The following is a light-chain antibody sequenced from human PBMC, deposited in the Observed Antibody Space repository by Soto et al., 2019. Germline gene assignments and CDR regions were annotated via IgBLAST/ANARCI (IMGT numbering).Light chain of an antibody. CDR2: LGS. CDR1: QSLLKSNGYNY. V-gene: IGKV2-28*01. CDR3: VQVLQTPPP. Sequence: VMTQSPLSLPVTPGEPASFSCTSSQSLLKSNGYNYLDWYVQKPGRSPQLLIYLGSNRAPGLPDTLSRTGSGTDFTLKLSRVAAEDVVIYYCVQVLQTPPPFGQGAKLEI. J-gene: IGKJ2*01.